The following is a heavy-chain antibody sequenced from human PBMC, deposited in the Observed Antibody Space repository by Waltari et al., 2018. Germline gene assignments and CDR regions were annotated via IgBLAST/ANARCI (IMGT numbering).Heavy chain of an antibody. D-gene: IGHD3-10*01. V-gene: IGHV1-69*04. CDR3: ARDIITREVTMVQGVSPFDY. CDR2: GSPILGIA. J-gene: IGHJ4*02. Sequence: QVQLVQSGAEVKKPGSSVKVSCKASGGTFSSYAISWVRQAPGQGLGWMGGGSPILGIANDAQKYQGRVTMTGDESTSTAYMELSSLRSEDTAVYYCARDIITREVTMVQGVSPFDYWGQGTLVTVSS. CDR1: GGTFSSYA.